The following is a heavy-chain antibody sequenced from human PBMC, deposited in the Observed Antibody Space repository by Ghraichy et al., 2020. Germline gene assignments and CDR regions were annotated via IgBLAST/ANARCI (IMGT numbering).Heavy chain of an antibody. Sequence: SETLSLTCAVYGGSFSGYYWSWIRQPPGKGLEWIGEINHSGSTNYNPSLKSRVTISVDTSKNQFSLKLSSVTAADTAVYYCARGVRVLRYFDWLSNWFDPWGQGTLVTVSS. CDR1: GGSFSGYY. J-gene: IGHJ5*02. V-gene: IGHV4-34*01. CDR3: ARGVRVLRYFDWLSNWFDP. D-gene: IGHD3-9*01. CDR2: INHSGST.